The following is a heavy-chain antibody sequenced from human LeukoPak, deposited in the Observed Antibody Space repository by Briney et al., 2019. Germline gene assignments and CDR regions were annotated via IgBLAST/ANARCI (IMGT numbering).Heavy chain of an antibody. CDR1: GYTFTGYY. Sequence: ASVKVSCKASGYTFTGYYMHWVRQAPGQGVEWMGWINPNSGGTNYAQKFQGRVTMTRDTSISTAYMELSRLRSDDTAVYYCATIGYCSGGICYNWFDPWGQGTLVTVSS. CDR3: ATIGYCSGGICYNWFDP. V-gene: IGHV1-2*02. CDR2: INPNSGGT. J-gene: IGHJ5*02. D-gene: IGHD2-15*01.